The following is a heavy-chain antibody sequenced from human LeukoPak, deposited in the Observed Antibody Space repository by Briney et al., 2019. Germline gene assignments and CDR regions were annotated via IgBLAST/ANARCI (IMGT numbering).Heavy chain of an antibody. J-gene: IGHJ6*02. CDR3: AKVMTRWELRHNGMDV. V-gene: IGHV3-43*02. Sequence: PGGSLRLSCAASGLTFSNYAMSWVRQAPGKGLEWVSLISGDGGSTYYADSVKGRFTISRDNSKNSLYLQMNSLRTEDTALYYCAKVMTRWELRHNGMDVWGQGTTVTVSS. CDR2: ISGDGGST. D-gene: IGHD1-26*01. CDR1: GLTFSNYA.